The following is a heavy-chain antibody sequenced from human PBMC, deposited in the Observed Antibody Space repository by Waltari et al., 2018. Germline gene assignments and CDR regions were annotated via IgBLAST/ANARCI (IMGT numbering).Heavy chain of an antibody. J-gene: IGHJ3*02. CDR2: IYYSGTT. CDR3: ARGLGYCSSNRCFDAFDI. D-gene: IGHD2-2*01. V-gene: IGHV4-59*01. CDR1: GGSISSYY. Sequence: QVQLQESGPGLVKPSETLSLTCTVSGGSISSYYWAWIRQPPGKGLDWIGYIYYSGTTNYDPSLKSRVTISVDTSKNQFSLKLGSVTAADTAVYYCARGLGYCSSNRCFDAFDIWGQGTMVTVSS.